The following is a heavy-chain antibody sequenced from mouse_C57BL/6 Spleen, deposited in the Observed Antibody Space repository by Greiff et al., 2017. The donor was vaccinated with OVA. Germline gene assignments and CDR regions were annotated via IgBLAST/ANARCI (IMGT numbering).Heavy chain of an antibody. CDR1: GFTFSDYG. CDR2: ISSGSSTI. V-gene: IGHV5-17*01. CDR3: KGKDAMDY. Sequence: EVKLMESGGGLVKPGGSLKLSCAASGFTFSDYGMHWVRQAPEKGLEWVAYISSGSSTIYYADTVKGRFTISRDNAKNTLFLQMTSLRSEDTAMYYCKGKDAMDYWGQGTSVTVSS. J-gene: IGHJ4*01.